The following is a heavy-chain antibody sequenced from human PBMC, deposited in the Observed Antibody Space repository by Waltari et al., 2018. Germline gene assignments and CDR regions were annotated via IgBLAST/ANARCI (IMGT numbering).Heavy chain of an antibody. CDR3: AKGRIGAFDI. V-gene: IGHV3-23*04. D-gene: IGHD2-15*01. CDR1: GFTFSSYA. J-gene: IGHJ3*02. CDR2: ISGSGGST. Sequence: EVHLVESGGGLVQPGGSLRLSCAASGFTFSSYAMNWVRQAPGKGLGWVAAISGSGGSTYYADSVKGRFTISRDNSKNTLYLQMNSLRAEDTAVYYCAKGRIGAFDIWGQGTMVTVSS.